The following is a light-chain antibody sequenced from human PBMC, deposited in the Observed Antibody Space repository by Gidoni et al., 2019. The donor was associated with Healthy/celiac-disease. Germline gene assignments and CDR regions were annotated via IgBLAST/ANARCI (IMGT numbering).Light chain of an antibody. J-gene: IGKJ2*01. CDR3: QQYGSSPPRYT. Sequence: EIVLTHSPATLSLSPGERATLSCRASQSVSSSYLAWYQQKPGQAPRLLIDGASSRATGIPDRVSGSGAGTDFTLTISRLEPEDFAVYYCQQYGSSPPRYTFGQGTKLEIK. CDR1: QSVSSSY. CDR2: GAS. V-gene: IGKV3-20*01.